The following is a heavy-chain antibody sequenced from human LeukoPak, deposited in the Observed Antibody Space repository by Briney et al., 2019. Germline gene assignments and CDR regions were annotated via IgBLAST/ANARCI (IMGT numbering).Heavy chain of an antibody. CDR2: INHSGST. V-gene: IGHV4-30-2*01. D-gene: IGHD6-25*01. J-gene: IGHJ1*01. CDR3: ARLPRNRRPTEYFQH. Sequence: PSQTLSLTCTVSGGSISSGGYYWSWIRQPPGKGLEWIGEINHSGSTNYNPSLKSRVTISVDTSKNQFSLKLSSVTAADTAVYYCARLPRNRRPTEYFQHWGQGTLVTVSS. CDR1: GGSISSGGYY.